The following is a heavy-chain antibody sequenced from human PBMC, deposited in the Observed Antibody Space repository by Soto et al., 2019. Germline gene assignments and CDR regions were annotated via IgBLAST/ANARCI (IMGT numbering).Heavy chain of an antibody. Sequence: ASVKVSCKASGCTFTSYGMNWVRQAPGRGLEWMGWINPGNGNTKYSQKFQGRVTIERDTSASTAYMELSSLRSEDTAVYYCARGGYFDSSNYLAYWGLGTLVTVSS. V-gene: IGHV1-3*01. CDR1: GCTFTSYG. J-gene: IGHJ4*02. CDR3: ARGGYFDSSNYLAY. D-gene: IGHD3-22*01. CDR2: INPGNGNT.